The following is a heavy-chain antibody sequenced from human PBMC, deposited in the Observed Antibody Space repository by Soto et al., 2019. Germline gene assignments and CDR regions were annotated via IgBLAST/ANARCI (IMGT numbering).Heavy chain of an antibody. CDR3: ARDREYYDFWSGYSLTQVSAEY. Sequence: QVQLVQSGAEVKKPGSSVKVSCKASGGTFSSYTISWVRQAPGQGLEWMGRIIPILGIANYAQKFQGRVTITADKSASRAYMDLSRLRSEDTAVYYCARDREYYDFWSGYSLTQVSAEYWGQGTLVPVSS. CDR2: IIPILGIA. CDR1: GGTFSSYT. V-gene: IGHV1-69*08. J-gene: IGHJ4*02. D-gene: IGHD3-3*01.